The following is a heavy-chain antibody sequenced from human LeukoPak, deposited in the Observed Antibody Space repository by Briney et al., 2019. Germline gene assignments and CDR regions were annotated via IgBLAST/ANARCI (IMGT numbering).Heavy chain of an antibody. D-gene: IGHD6-6*01. CDR2: MNPKSGNT. CDR1: GYTFTNYD. Sequence: ASVKVSCKTSGYTFTNYDINWVRQATGQGLEWMGWMNPKSGNTGSAQRFQGRVTLTRDTSISTAYMELSRLRSDDTAVYYCARYEYLEQEYSRSSGGYWGQGTLVTVSS. V-gene: IGHV1-8*01. CDR3: ARYEYLEQEYSRSSGGY. J-gene: IGHJ4*02.